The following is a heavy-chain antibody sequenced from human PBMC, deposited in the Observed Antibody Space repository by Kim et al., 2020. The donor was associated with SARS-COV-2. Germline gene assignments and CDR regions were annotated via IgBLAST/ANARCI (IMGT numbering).Heavy chain of an antibody. J-gene: IGHJ6*02. CDR1: DGSLSGYY. CDR2: INHGGST. V-gene: IGHV4-34*01. Sequence: SETLSLTCAVYDGSLSGYYWTWLRQPPGKGLEWIGEINHGGSTNYNSSLKSRVTISLDTSKNQFSLSLNFVTAADTAVYYCTRGGYSYAHEYWGQRITVT. D-gene: IGHD5-18*01. CDR3: TRGGYSYAHEY.